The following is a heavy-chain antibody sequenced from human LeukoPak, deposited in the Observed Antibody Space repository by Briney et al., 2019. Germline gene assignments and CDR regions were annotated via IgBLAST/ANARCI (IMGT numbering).Heavy chain of an antibody. CDR2: ITPDGNAA. V-gene: IGHV3-74*03. Sequence: RGSLRLSCVASGFTFSGHWMHWGRQVPGKGLMAVSRITPDGNAAAYADSVKGRFTISRDNAKNTRYLEMNSLTAEDTALYHCTRSGYSNGYDYWGQGTLVTVSS. CDR1: GFTFSGHW. CDR3: TRSGYSNGYDY. D-gene: IGHD2-15*01. J-gene: IGHJ4*02.